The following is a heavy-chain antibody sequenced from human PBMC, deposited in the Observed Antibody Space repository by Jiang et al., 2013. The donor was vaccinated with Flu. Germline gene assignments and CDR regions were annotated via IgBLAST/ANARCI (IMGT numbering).Heavy chain of an antibody. D-gene: IGHD1-1*01. CDR2: IKQDGSDT. V-gene: IGHV3-7*01. J-gene: IGHJ4*02. CDR1: GFTLSLYW. CDR3: VRDCDDDGLNFFDY. Sequence: VQLVESGGGLVQPGGSLRLSCAASGFTLSLYWMTWVRQAPGKGLEWVANIKQDGSDTNYLDSVKGRFTVSRDNAMKLIYLQMNSLRVEDTAIYYCVRDCDDDGLNFFDYWGQGTLVTVSS.